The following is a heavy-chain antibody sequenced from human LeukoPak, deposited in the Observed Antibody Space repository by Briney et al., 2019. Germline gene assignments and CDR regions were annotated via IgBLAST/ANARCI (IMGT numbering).Heavy chain of an antibody. V-gene: IGHV1-69*13. Sequence: ASVKVSCKASGGTFSSYAISWVRQAPGQGLEWMGGIISIFGTANYAQKFQGRVTITADESTSTAYMELSSLRSEDTAVYYCASQYFTTNSHDYGGNPFDAFDIWGQGTMVTVSS. CDR2: IISIFGTA. D-gene: IGHD4-23*01. CDR1: GGTFSSYA. J-gene: IGHJ3*02. CDR3: ASQYFTTNSHDYGGNPFDAFDI.